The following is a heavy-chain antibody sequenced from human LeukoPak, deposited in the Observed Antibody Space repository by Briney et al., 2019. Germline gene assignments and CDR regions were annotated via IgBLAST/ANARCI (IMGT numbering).Heavy chain of an antibody. CDR2: AHYSGST. CDR3: ARFTYTTRPPDV. CDR1: SGSISSSSFF. D-gene: IGHD3-16*01. J-gene: IGHJ6*04. Sequence: PSETLSLTCIVSSGSISSSSFFWSWTRQSPGKGLEWIGSAHYSGSTYYNPSLKSRVTISLGTSKNQFSLRLSSVTAADTAVYFCARFTYTTRPPDVWGKGTTVTVSS. V-gene: IGHV4-39*07.